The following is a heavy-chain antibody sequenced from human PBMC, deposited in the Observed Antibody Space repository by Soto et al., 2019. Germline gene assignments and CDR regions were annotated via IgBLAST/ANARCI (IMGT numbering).Heavy chain of an antibody. J-gene: IGHJ3*02. Sequence: QVQLVESGGGVVQPGRSLRLSCAASGFTFSSYAMDWVRQAPGKGLEWVAVISYDGSNKYYADSVKGRFTISRDNSKNTLYLQMNSLRAEDTAVYYCARDRNDYYDSSGPTQNAFDIWGQGTMVTVSS. CDR1: GFTFSSYA. CDR2: ISYDGSNK. V-gene: IGHV3-30-3*01. D-gene: IGHD3-22*01. CDR3: ARDRNDYYDSSGPTQNAFDI.